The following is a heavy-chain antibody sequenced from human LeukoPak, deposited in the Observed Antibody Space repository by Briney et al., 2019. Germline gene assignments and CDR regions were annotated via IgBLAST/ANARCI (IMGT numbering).Heavy chain of an antibody. CDR2: ISYDGSNK. CDR3: ALDYYDSSGYYLGYFQH. J-gene: IGHJ1*01. D-gene: IGHD3-22*01. V-gene: IGHV3-30*04. Sequence: PGRSLRLSCAASGFTFSSYAMHWVRQAPGKGLEWVAVISYDGSNKYYADSVKGRFTISRDNAKNSLYLQMNSLRAEDTAVYYCALDYYDSSGYYLGYFQHWGQGTLVTVSS. CDR1: GFTFSSYA.